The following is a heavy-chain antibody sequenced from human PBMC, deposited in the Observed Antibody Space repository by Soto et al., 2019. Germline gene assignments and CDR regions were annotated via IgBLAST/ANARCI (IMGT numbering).Heavy chain of an antibody. CDR2: INGYNGNT. CDR1: GYTFTSYG. D-gene: IGHD3-22*01. V-gene: IGHV1-18*01. CDR3: ARVRGYDSSGYSPL. J-gene: IGHJ4*02. Sequence: RLVQSGAEVKKPGASVKVSCKASGYTFTSYGISWVRQAPGHGLEWMGWINGYNGNTNYAQKLQGRVTMTTDTSTSTAYLELRSLRSDDTAVYYCARVRGYDSSGYSPLWGQGTLVTVSS.